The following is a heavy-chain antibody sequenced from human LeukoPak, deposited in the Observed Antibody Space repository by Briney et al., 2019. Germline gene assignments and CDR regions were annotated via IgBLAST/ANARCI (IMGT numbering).Heavy chain of an antibody. CDR1: GGTFSSYA. Sequence: ASVKVSCKASGGTFSSYAISWVRQAPGQGLEWMGGIIPIFGTANYAQKFQGRVTITAGESTSTAYMELSSLRSEDTAVYYCARGKDCSSTSCNWFDPWGQGTLVTVSS. J-gene: IGHJ5*02. CDR2: IIPIFGTA. D-gene: IGHD2-2*01. V-gene: IGHV1-69*13. CDR3: ARGKDCSSTSCNWFDP.